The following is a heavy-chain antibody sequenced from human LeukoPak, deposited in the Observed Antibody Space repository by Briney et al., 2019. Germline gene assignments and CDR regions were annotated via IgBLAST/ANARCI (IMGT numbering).Heavy chain of an antibody. CDR2: IRYDGSNK. D-gene: IGHD4-11*01. CDR1: GFIFSNYG. Sequence: GGSLRLSCAASGFIFSNYGMHWVRQAPGKGLEWVAFIRYDGSNKYYGDSVKGRFTISRDNFQRTVYLQMNSLRAEDTAVYYCAKDAQRGFDYSNSLDKWGQGTLVTVSS. V-gene: IGHV3-30*02. CDR3: AKDAQRGFDYSNSLDK. J-gene: IGHJ4*02.